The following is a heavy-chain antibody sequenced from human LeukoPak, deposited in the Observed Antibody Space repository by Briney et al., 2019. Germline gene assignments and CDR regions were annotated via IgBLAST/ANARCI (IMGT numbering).Heavy chain of an antibody. CDR3: AKRGGYWYFDL. CDR2: IYTSGST. V-gene: IGHV4-61*02. Sequence: SETLSLICTVSGGSISSGSYYWSWIRQPAGKGLEWIGRIYTSGSTNYNSSFKSRVTISVDTSKNQFSLKLSSVTAADTAVYYCAKRGGYWYFDLWGRGTLVTVSS. J-gene: IGHJ2*01. D-gene: IGHD3-10*01. CDR1: GGSISSGSYY.